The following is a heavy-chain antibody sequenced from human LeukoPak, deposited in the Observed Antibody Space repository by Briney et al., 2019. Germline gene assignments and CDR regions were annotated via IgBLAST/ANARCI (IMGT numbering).Heavy chain of an antibody. J-gene: IGHJ3*02. D-gene: IGHD3-16*01. CDR2: INHSGST. CDR1: VGSFSGYY. Sequence: PSETLSLTCAVYVGSFSGYYWSWIRQPPGKGLEWIGEINHSGSTNYNPSLKSRVTISVDTSKNQFSLKLTSVTAVDTAVYYCARGRTGGGHAFDIWGQGTMVTASS. V-gene: IGHV4-34*01. CDR3: ARGRTGGGHAFDI.